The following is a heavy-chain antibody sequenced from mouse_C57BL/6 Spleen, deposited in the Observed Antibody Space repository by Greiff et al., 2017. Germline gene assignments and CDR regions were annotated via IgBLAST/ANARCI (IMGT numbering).Heavy chain of an antibody. V-gene: IGHV1-53*01. CDR2: INPSNGGT. CDR3: ERLGAYYCGSSPYFDY. J-gene: IGHJ2*01. Sequence: QVQLQQPGTELVKPGASVKLSCKASGYTFTSYWMHWVKQRPGQGLEWIGNINPSNGGTNYNEKFKSKATLTVDKSSSTAYMQLSSLTSEDSAVYSCERLGAYYCGSSPYFDYWGQGTTLTVSS. CDR1: GYTFTSYW. D-gene: IGHD1-1*01.